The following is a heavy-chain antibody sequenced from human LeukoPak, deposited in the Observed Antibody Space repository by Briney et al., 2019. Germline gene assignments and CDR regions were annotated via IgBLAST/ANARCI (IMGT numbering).Heavy chain of an antibody. CDR1: GYTFTICG. J-gene: IGHJ5*02. Sequence: ASVKLSRKSSGYTFTICGIRWVRQASGQGLEWMGWISAYNGNTNYTRKLQGRVTMTTDTSTSTAYMELRSLRSDDTAVYYCARDLYYGSGSPTSRFDPWGQGTLVTVSS. V-gene: IGHV1-18*01. D-gene: IGHD3-10*01. CDR2: ISAYNGNT. CDR3: ARDLYYGSGSPTSRFDP.